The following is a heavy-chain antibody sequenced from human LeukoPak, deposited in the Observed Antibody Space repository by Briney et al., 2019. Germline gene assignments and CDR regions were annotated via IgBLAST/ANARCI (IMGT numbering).Heavy chain of an antibody. CDR2: INPNSGGT. Sequence: ASVKVSCKASGYTFTGYYIHWVRQAPGQGLELMGWINPNSGGTNYAQKFQGRVTMTRDTSISTAYMELSRLTSDDTAVYYCARDAIVRDYSNSDYWGQGTLVTVSS. J-gene: IGHJ4*02. CDR3: ARDAIVRDYSNSDY. CDR1: GYTFTGYY. V-gene: IGHV1-2*02. D-gene: IGHD4-11*01.